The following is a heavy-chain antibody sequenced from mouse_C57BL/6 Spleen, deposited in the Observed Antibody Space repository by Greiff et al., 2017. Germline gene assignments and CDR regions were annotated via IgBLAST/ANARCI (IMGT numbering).Heavy chain of an antibody. V-gene: IGHV1-85*01. CDR2: IYPRDGST. CDR1: GYTFTSYD. Sequence: VKLQESGPELVKPGASVKLSCKASGYTFTSYDINWVKQRPGQGLEWIGWIYPRDGSTKYNEKFKGKATLTVDTSSSTAYMELHSLTSEDSAVYFCARPPYYYGSSYWFAYWGQGTLVTVSA. D-gene: IGHD1-1*01. CDR3: ARPPYYYGSSYWFAY. J-gene: IGHJ3*01.